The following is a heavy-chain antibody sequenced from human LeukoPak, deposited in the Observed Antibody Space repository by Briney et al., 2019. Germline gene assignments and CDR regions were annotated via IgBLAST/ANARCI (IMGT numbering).Heavy chain of an antibody. CDR1: GFTFSSYW. D-gene: IGHD6-19*01. CDR3: ATGAGCGY. J-gene: IGHJ4*02. CDR2: IKQDGSER. Sequence: PGGSLRLSCAASGFTFSSYWMTWVRQDPGKGLEWVANIKQDGSERNYVDSVKGRFTISRDNAKNSLYLQMNTLRDEDTAVYYCATGAGCGYWGQGTLVTVSS. V-gene: IGHV3-7*03.